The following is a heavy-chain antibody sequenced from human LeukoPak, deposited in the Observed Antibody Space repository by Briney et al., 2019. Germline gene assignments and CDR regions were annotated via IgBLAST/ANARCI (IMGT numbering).Heavy chain of an antibody. CDR1: GFTFSSYG. CDR3: AKDLAYCSGGSCYSLDY. J-gene: IGHJ4*02. CDR2: ISYDGSNK. Sequence: GGSLRLSCAASGFTFSSYGMHWVRRAPGKGLEWVAVISYDGSNKYYADSVKGRFTISRDNFKNTLYLQMNSLRAEDTAVYYCAKDLAYCSGGSCYSLDYWGQGTLVTVSS. D-gene: IGHD2-15*01. V-gene: IGHV3-30*18.